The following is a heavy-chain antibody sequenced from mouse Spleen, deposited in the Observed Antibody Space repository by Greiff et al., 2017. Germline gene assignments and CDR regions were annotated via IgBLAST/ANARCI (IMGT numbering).Heavy chain of an antibody. V-gene: IGHV1-19*01. CDR1: GYTFTDYY. D-gene: IGHD3-1*01. J-gene: IGHJ4*01. CDR3: AREGSSGYVGAMDY. CDR2: INPYNGGT. Sequence: VQLKQSGPVLVKPGASVKMSCKASGYTFTDYYMNWVKQSHGKSLEWIGVINPYNGGTSYNQKFKGKATLTVDKSSSTAYMELNSLTSEDSAVYYCAREGSSGYVGAMDYWGQGTSVTVSS.